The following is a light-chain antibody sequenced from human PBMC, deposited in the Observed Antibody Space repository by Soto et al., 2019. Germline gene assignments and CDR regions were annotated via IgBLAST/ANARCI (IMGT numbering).Light chain of an antibody. CDR1: SSNIGAGYD. Sequence: QAVVTQPPSVSGAPGQRVTIPCTGSSSNIGAGYDVHWYQQLPGTAPKLLIYGNINRPSGVPDRFSGSKSGTSASLAITGLQAEDEADYYCQSYDSSLSGSGVFGGGTKLTVL. V-gene: IGLV1-40*01. CDR3: QSYDSSLSGSGV. J-gene: IGLJ2*01. CDR2: GNI.